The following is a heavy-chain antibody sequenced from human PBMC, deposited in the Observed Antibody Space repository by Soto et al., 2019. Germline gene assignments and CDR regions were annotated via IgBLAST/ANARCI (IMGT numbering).Heavy chain of an antibody. D-gene: IGHD6-13*01. V-gene: IGHV1-18*01. CDR2: ISAYNGNE. CDR3: ARRVAEAGNKWFEH. Sequence: ASVKVSCKASCYTFTIYFVILFLQSPLQGLEWMGWISAYNGNENYAQKPKGRVTMTTDTSTSTAYMDLRSLRSDDTAVYYCARRVAEAGNKWFEHWGKGNLVTVSS. CDR1: CYTFTIYF. J-gene: IGHJ5*02.